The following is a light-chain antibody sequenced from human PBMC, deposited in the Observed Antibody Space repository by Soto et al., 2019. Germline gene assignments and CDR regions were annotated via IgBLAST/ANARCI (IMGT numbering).Light chain of an antibody. J-gene: IGKJ5*01. V-gene: IGKV2D-29*02. CDR2: EVS. Sequence: VMTQTPLSMSVTPVQPASISFKSSQSLLHITGETFLFWYLQKPGKSPQLLXYEVSTRVSGVPERFSGSGSGTDFTLEISRVETDDVGIYYCMQSTQLPPTFGQGTRLEIK. CDR1: QSLLHITGETF. CDR3: MQSTQLPPT.